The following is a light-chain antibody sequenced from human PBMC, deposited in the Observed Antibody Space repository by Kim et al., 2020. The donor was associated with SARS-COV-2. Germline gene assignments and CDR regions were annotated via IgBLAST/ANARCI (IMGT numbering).Light chain of an antibody. Sequence: QSALTQPASVSGSPGQSITISCTGTRSDVGAYDFVSWYQQHPGTAPKLIIYDVSHRPSGVSNRFSGSKSGNTASLTISGLQAEDEADYYCGSYSSTTTVLFGGGTQLTVL. CDR2: DVS. CDR1: RSDVGAYDF. J-gene: IGLJ2*01. CDR3: GSYSSTTTVL. V-gene: IGLV2-14*03.